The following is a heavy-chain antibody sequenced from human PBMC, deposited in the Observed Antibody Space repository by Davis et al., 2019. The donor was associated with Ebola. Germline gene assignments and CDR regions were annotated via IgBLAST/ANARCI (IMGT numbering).Heavy chain of an antibody. J-gene: IGHJ3*02. CDR2: IYWDDDK. CDR3: AHRGLTGKVASDAFDI. CDR1: GFSLSTSGVG. V-gene: IGHV2-5*02. Sequence: SGPTLVNPTPTLTLTCTFSGFSLSTSGVGVGWIRQPPGKALEWLALIYWDDDKRYSPSLKSRLTITKDTSKNQVVLTMNNMDPVDTATYYCAHRGLTGKVASDAFDIWGQGTMVTVSS. D-gene: IGHD1-20*01.